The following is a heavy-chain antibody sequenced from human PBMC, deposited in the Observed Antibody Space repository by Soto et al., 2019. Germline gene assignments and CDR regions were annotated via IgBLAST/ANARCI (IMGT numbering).Heavy chain of an antibody. CDR2: IIPISGAA. J-gene: IGHJ4*02. V-gene: IGHV1-69*06. D-gene: IGHD1-7*01. CDR1: GGTFSNYV. CDR3: ARDMTRTVVPYFDF. Sequence: QVQLVQSGAEVKKPGSSVKVSCKASGGTFSNYVVNWVRQAPGQELEWVGRIIPISGAANYAQKFQGRVTITADKSTSTSYMELSSLRSDDAAVYYCARDMTRTVVPYFDFWGQGTLVTVSS.